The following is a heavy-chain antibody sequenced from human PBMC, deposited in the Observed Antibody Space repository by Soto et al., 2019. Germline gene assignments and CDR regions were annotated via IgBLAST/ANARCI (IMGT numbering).Heavy chain of an antibody. D-gene: IGHD3-3*01. J-gene: IGHJ6*02. CDR2: IYYSGST. CDR1: GGSISSYY. V-gene: IGHV4-59*01. CDR3: ARNRQYYDFWSGYGYYGMDV. Sequence: XGTLSISCTVSGGSISSYYWSWIRQPAGKGLEWIGYIYYSGSTNYNPSLKSRVTISVDTSKNQFSLKLSSVTAADTAVYYCARNRQYYDFWSGYGYYGMDVWGQGTTVTVSS.